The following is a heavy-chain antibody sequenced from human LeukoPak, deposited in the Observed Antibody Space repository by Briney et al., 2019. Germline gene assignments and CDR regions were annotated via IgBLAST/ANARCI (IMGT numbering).Heavy chain of an antibody. V-gene: IGHV3-30*04. D-gene: IGHD2-2*01. Sequence: PGGSLRLSCAASGFTFSSYAMHRVRQAPGKGLEWVAVISYDGSNKYYADSVMGRFTISRDNSKNTLYLQMNSLRAEDTAVYYCARDGGYCSSTSCYTNSFDYWGQGTLVTVSS. CDR2: ISYDGSNK. CDR1: GFTFSSYA. J-gene: IGHJ4*02. CDR3: ARDGGYCSSTSCYTNSFDY.